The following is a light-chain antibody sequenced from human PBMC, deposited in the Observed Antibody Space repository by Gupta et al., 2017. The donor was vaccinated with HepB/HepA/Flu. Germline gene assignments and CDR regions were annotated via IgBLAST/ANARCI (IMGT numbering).Light chain of an antibody. CDR2: LGS. CDR3: MQAVQTPLT. Sequence: IVMTQSPLSLPVTPGEPASIPCRSSQSLRHSNGYNYLDWYLQKPGQSPQLLIYLGSNRASGVPDKFTGSGSGTNFTLKISRVEAEDVGVYYCMQAVQTPLTFGQGTRLEIK. CDR1: QSLRHSNGYNY. J-gene: IGKJ5*01. V-gene: IGKV2-28*01.